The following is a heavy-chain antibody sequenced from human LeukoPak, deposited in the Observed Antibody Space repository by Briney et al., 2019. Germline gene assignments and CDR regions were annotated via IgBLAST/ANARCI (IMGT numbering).Heavy chain of an antibody. CDR2: IYFSGST. CDR1: GGSFSGYY. Sequence: SETLSLTCAVYGGSFSGYYWSWIRQPPGKGLEWIGYIYFSGSTNYNPSLKSRVTISVDTSKNQFSLKLSSVTAADTAVYYCARGVVAAPQTFDYWGQGTLVTVSS. CDR3: ARGVVAAPQTFDY. V-gene: IGHV4-59*01. J-gene: IGHJ4*02. D-gene: IGHD2-15*01.